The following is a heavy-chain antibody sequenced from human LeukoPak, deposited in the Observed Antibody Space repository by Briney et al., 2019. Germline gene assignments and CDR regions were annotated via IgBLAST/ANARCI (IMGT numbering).Heavy chain of an antibody. Sequence: HGESLKISCKGSGYSFTSYWIGWVRQMPGKGLEWMGIIYPGDSDTRYSPSFQGQVTISADKPISTAYLQWSSLKASDTAMYYCARPYYGSGSYAWYFDYWGQGTLVTVSS. CDR3: ARPYYGSGSYAWYFDY. CDR2: IYPGDSDT. D-gene: IGHD3-10*01. CDR1: GYSFTSYW. J-gene: IGHJ4*02. V-gene: IGHV5-51*01.